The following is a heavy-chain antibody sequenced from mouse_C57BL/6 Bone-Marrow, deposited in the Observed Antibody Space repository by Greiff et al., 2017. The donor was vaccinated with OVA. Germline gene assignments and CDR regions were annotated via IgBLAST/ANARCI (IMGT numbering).Heavy chain of an antibody. CDR3: ARKVDSSGSSYYFDY. D-gene: IGHD3-2*02. V-gene: IGHV1-4*01. Sequence: VQLQQSGAELARPGASVKMSCKASGYTFTSYTMHWVKQRPGQGLEWIGYINPSSGYTKYNQKFKDKATLTADKSSSTAYMQLSSLTSEDSAVYYCARKVDSSGSSYYFDYWGQGTTLTVSS. CDR1: GYTFTSYT. CDR2: INPSSGYT. J-gene: IGHJ2*01.